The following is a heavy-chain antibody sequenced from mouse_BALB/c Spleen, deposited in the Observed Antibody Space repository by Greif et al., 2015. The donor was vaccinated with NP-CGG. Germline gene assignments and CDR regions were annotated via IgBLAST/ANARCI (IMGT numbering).Heavy chain of an antibody. V-gene: IGHV1S22*01. J-gene: IGHJ2*01. CDR1: GYTFTSYW. CDR3: TRGWPYYFDY. D-gene: IGHD3-3*01. CDR2: IYPGSGST. Sequence: LQQSGSELVRPGASVKLSCKASGYTFTSYWMHWVKQRHGQGLEWIGNIYPGSGSTNYDEKFKSKGTLTVDTSSSTAYMHLSSLTSEDSAVYYCTRGWPYYFDYWGQGTTLTVSS.